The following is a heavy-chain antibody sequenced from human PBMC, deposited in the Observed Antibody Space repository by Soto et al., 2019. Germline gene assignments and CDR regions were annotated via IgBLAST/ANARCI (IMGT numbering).Heavy chain of an antibody. CDR1: GYSFTSYC. CDR3: ARHKYYYYGMDV. Sequence: GESLKISCKGSGYSFTSYCISWVRQMPGKGLEWMGRIDPSDSYTNYSPSFQGHVTISADKSISTAYLQWSSLKASDTAMYYCARHKYYYYGMDVWGQGTTVTVSS. V-gene: IGHV5-10-1*01. J-gene: IGHJ6*02. CDR2: IDPSDSYT.